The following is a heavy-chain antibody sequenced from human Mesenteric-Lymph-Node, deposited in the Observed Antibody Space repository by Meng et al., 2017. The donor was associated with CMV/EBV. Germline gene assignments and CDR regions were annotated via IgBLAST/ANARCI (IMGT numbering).Heavy chain of an antibody. Sequence: SVKVSCKSSGGFYSTYTISWVRQAPGQGLEWMGRIIPAYGAAYYSPAFQGRVTITADKSTSTAYMELSSLRSEDTAVYYCARGVRRYYDFWSGYLRVYYYYGMDVWGQGTTVTVSS. CDR1: GGFYSTYT. D-gene: IGHD3-3*01. CDR3: ARGVRRYYDFWSGYLRVYYYYGMDV. CDR2: IIPAYGAA. J-gene: IGHJ6*02. V-gene: IGHV1-69*08.